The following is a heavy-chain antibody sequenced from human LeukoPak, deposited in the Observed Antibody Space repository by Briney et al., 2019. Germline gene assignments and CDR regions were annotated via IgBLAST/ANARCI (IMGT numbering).Heavy chain of an antibody. Sequence: PGGSLRLSCAASGFTFSDYYMSWIRQAPGKGLEWVSYISSSGSTIYYADSVKGRFTISRGNAKNSLYLQMNSLRTEDTAVYYCGRVPDDTTTLNNWGQGTLVTVSS. CDR2: ISSSGSTI. CDR3: GRVPDDTTTLNN. J-gene: IGHJ4*02. CDR1: GFTFSDYY. V-gene: IGHV3-11*04. D-gene: IGHD3-9*01.